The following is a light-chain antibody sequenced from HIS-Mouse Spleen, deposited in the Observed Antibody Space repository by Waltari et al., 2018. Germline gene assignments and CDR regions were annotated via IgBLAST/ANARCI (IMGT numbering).Light chain of an antibody. J-gene: IGLJ2*01. V-gene: IGLV3-1*01. CDR3: QAWESSTVV. Sequence: SYELTQPPSVSVSPGQTASITCPGDKLGDKYACWYQQKPGQSPVLVIYQDSKRPSGIPERFSGSNSGNTATLTISGTQAMDEADYYCQAWESSTVVFGGGTKLTVL. CDR2: QDS. CDR1: KLGDKY.